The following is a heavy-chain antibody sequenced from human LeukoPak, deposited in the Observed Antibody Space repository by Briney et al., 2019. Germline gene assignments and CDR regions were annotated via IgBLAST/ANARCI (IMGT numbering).Heavy chain of an antibody. J-gene: IGHJ4*02. V-gene: IGHV1-18*01. CDR1: GYTFTSYG. CDR2: ISAYNDNT. D-gene: IGHD2-21*02. CDR3: ARDRGTYCGGDCPSGDY. Sequence: ASVKVSCKASGYTFTSYGITWVRQAPGQGLEWMGWISAYNDNTNYAQKVQGRVTMTTDTYSSTAYMELRSLRSDDTAVYYCARDRGTYCGGDCPSGDYWGQGTLVTVSS.